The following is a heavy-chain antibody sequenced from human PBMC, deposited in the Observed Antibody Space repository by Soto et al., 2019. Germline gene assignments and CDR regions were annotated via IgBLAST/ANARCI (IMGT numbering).Heavy chain of an antibody. CDR1: GGSISSGDYY. V-gene: IGHV4-30-4*01. CDR2: IYYSGST. CDR3: ARHNDGISWPDY. D-gene: IGHD6-13*01. J-gene: IGHJ4*02. Sequence: SETLSLTCTVSGGSISSGDYYWSWIRQPPGKGLEWIGYIYYSGSTYYNPSLKSRVTISVDTSKNQFSLKLSSVTAADTAVYYCARHNDGISWPDYWGQGTLVTVSS.